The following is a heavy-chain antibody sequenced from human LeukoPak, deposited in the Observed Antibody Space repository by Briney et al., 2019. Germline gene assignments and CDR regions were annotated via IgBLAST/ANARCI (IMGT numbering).Heavy chain of an antibody. CDR2: INPNSGGT. V-gene: IGHV1-2*02. J-gene: IGHJ4*02. CDR1: GYTSTGYY. CDR3: ARPYSSGWYLEFDY. D-gene: IGHD6-19*01. Sequence: VASVKVSCKASGYTSTGYYMHWVRQAPGQGLEWMGWINPNSGGTNYAQKFQGRVTMTRDTSISTAYMELSRLRSDDTAVYYCARPYSSGWYLEFDYWGQGTLVTVSS.